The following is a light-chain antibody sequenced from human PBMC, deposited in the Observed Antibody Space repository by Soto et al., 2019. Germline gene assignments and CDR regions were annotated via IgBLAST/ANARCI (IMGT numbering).Light chain of an antibody. CDR1: QSVNNNY. CDR2: GAS. CDR3: QQYDTSLPYT. V-gene: IGKV3-20*01. J-gene: IGKJ4*01. Sequence: EIVLTQSPGTLSLSPGDRATLSCEASQSVNNNYLAWYQHKPGQAPRLLIYGASSRATGIPDRFSGSGSGTDFILTIRRLEPEDFAVYYCQQYDTSLPYTFGGVTKLEIK.